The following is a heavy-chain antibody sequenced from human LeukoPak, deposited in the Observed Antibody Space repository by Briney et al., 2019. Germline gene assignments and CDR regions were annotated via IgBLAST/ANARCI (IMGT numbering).Heavy chain of an antibody. CDR2: ISSSSSYV. V-gene: IGHV3-21*06. Sequence: GGSLRLSCAPSGFTFSSYSMNWVRQAPGKGLEWVSSISSSSSYVYYADSVKGRFTISRDYAKNLLYLQMNSLRIEDTAVYYCARDHGIPGSGSYRFDYWGHGTLVTDSS. D-gene: IGHD3-10*01. CDR3: ARDHGIPGSGSYRFDY. CDR1: GFTFSSYS. J-gene: IGHJ4*01.